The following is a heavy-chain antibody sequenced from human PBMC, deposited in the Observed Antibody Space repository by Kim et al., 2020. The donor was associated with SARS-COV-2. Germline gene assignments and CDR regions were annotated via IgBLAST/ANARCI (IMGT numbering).Heavy chain of an antibody. J-gene: IGHJ4*02. V-gene: IGHV1-18*01. CDR3: ARDRGPEAYYYDSSGYLGIDY. Sequence: ASVKVSCKASGYTFTSYGISWVRQAPGQGLEWMGWISAYNGNTNYAQKLQGRVTMTTDTSTSTAYMELRSLRSDDTAVYYCARDRGPEAYYYDSSGYLGIDYWGQGTLVTVSS. CDR1: GYTFTSYG. CDR2: ISAYNGNT. D-gene: IGHD3-22*01.